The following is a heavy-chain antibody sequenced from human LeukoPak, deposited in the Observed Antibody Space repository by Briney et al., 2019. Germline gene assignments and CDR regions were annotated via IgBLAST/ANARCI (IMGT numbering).Heavy chain of an antibody. Sequence: GGSLRLSCAASGFTFSSCAMHWARQAPGKGLEWVAIISYDGSNQYYADSVKGRFTISRDNSKNTLSLQMNSLRAEDTAVYYCARDQAPYSSGTGTYFDYWGQGTLVTVSS. CDR1: GFTFSSCA. CDR3: ARDQAPYSSGTGTYFDY. CDR2: ISYDGSNQ. D-gene: IGHD3-10*01. V-gene: IGHV3-30-3*01. J-gene: IGHJ4*02.